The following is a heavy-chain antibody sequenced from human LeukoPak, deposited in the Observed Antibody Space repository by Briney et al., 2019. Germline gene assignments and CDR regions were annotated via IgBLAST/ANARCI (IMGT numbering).Heavy chain of an antibody. CDR1: GFTFSSYA. CDR3: AKHRAITFGGVIVTPFDY. J-gene: IGHJ4*02. Sequence: PGGSLRLSCAASGFTFSSYAMSWVRQAPGKGLEWVSAISGSGGSTYYADSVKGRFTISRDNSKSTLYLQMNSLRAEDTAVYYCAKHRAITFGGVIVTPFDYWGQGTLVTVSS. V-gene: IGHV3-23*01. D-gene: IGHD3-16*02. CDR2: ISGSGGST.